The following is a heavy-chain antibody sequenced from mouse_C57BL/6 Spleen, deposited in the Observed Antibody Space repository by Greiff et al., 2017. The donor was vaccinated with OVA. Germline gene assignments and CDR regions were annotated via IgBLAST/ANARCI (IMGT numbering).Heavy chain of an antibody. J-gene: IGHJ2*01. CDR2: INPGSGGT. D-gene: IGHD1-1*01. Sequence: QVQLQQSGAGLVRPGTSVKVSCKASGYAFTNCLIEWVKRRPGQGIEWIGVINPGSGGTNYNEKFKGKATLTADKSSSNAYMQLSRLTSEDSAVYFCARLLREYYFDYWGQGTTLTVSS. CDR1: GYAFTNCL. CDR3: ARLLREYYFDY. V-gene: IGHV1-54*01.